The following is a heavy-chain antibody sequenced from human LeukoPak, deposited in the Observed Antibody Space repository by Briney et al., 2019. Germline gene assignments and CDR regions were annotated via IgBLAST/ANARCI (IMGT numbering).Heavy chain of an antibody. Sequence: SETLSLTCTVSGGSISSYYWSWIRQPPGKGLEWIGCMFYSGSTNYNPSLKSRVTISVDTSKNQFSLKLSSVTAADTAVYYCARHLDDAFDIWGQGTMVTVSS. J-gene: IGHJ3*02. CDR3: ARHLDDAFDI. CDR2: MFYSGST. V-gene: IGHV4-59*08. CDR1: GGSISSYY.